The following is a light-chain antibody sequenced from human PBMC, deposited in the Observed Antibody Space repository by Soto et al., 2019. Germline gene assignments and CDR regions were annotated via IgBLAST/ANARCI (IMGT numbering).Light chain of an antibody. CDR1: QTVRNNY. CDR3: QQFSSYPLT. J-gene: IGKJ4*01. V-gene: IGKV3-20*01. Sequence: ESVLTQSPGTLSLSPGERATLSCRASQTVRNNYLAWYQQKPGQAPRLLIYDAFSRATGIPDRFSGGGSGTDFTLTISRLEPEDFPVYYCQQFSSYPLTLGGGTKVDIK. CDR2: DAF.